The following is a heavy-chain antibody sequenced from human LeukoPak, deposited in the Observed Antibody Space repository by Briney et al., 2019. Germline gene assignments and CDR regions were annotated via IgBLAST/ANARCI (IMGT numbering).Heavy chain of an antibody. D-gene: IGHD1-20*01. CDR2: INPSGGST. V-gene: IGHV1-46*01. J-gene: IGHJ6*02. Sequence: ASVKVSCKASGYTFTSYYMHWVRQAPGQGLEWMGIINPSGGSTSYAQKFQGRVTMTRDTSTSTVYMELSSLRSEDTAVYYCAKGYNWTPYYYYGMDVWGQGTTVTVSS. CDR3: AKGYNWTPYYYYGMDV. CDR1: GYTFTSYY.